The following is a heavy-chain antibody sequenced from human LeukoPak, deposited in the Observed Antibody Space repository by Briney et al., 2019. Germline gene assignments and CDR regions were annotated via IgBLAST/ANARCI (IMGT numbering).Heavy chain of an antibody. V-gene: IGHV3-7*03. CDR1: GFTFSNYW. D-gene: IGHD2-15*01. CDR2: IKTDGSEK. CDR3: AKQIRISGGSCEN. Sequence: PGGSLRLSCEGSGFTFSNYWMGWVRQAPGKGLQWVANIKTDGSEKYYVDSVKGRFTISRDNSKNTLYLQMNSLRAEDTAVYYCAKQIRISGGSCENWGQGTLVTVSS. J-gene: IGHJ4*02.